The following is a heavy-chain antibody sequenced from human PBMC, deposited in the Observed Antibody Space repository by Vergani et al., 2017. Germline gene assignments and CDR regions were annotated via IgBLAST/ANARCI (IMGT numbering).Heavy chain of an antibody. CDR3: AHVPYSYGVFDY. CDR2: IYHSGST. V-gene: IGHV4-39*07. Sequence: QLQLQESGPGLVKPSETLSLTCTVSGGSISSSSYYWGWIRQPPGKGLEWIGSIYHSGSTYYNPSLKSRVTISVDTSKNQFSLKLSSVTAADTAVYYCAHVPYSYGVFDYWGQGTLVTVSS. J-gene: IGHJ4*02. D-gene: IGHD5-18*01. CDR1: GGSISSSSYY.